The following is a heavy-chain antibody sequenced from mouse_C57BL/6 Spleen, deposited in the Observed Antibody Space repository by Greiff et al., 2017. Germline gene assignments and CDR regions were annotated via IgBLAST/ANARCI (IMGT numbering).Heavy chain of an antibody. D-gene: IGHD2-4*01. CDR2: INPSNGGT. J-gene: IGHJ3*01. V-gene: IGHV1-53*01. Sequence: QVQLQQPGTDLVKPGASVKLSCKASGYTFTSYWMHWVKQRPGQGLEWIGNINPSNGGTNYNEKFKSKATLTVDKSSSTAYMQLSSLTSGDSAVYYCERGEWGLAWFSYRGQGTLVTVSA. CDR1: GYTFTSYW. CDR3: ERGEWGLAWFSY.